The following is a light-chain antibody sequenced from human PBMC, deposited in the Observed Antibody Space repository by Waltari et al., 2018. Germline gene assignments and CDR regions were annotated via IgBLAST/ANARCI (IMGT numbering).Light chain of an antibody. CDR2: DAS. J-gene: IGKJ1*01. V-gene: IGKV1-5*01. CDR1: QSISDY. Sequence: DIQMTQSPSTLSPSVGDTVTITCRASQSISDYLAWYQQKPGKAPKHLIYDASTLKKGVPSRFSGSVSGTEFTLTISSLQPDDFATYYCQHYSGFSSRTFGQGTKVDIK. CDR3: QHYSGFSSRT.